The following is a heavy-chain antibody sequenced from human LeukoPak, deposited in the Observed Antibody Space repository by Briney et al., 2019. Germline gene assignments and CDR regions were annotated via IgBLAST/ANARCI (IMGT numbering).Heavy chain of an antibody. CDR2: ISGSGGST. V-gene: IGHV3-23*01. Sequence: GGSLRLSCAASGFTFSSCAMSWVRQAPGKGPEWVSAISGSGGSTYYADSVKGRFTISRDNSKNSLYLQMNSLRAEDTAVYYCARDKWGHPGGQGTLVTVSS. D-gene: IGHD7-27*01. CDR3: ARDKWGHP. J-gene: IGHJ4*02. CDR1: GFTFSSCA.